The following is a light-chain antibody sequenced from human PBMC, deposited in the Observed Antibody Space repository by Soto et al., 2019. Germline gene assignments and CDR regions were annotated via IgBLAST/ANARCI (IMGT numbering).Light chain of an antibody. V-gene: IGLV3-21*04. CDR1: NIGGKS. Sequence: SYELTQPPSVSVAPGKTARITCGGNNIGGKSVHWYQQKPGQAPVLVIYYDSDRPSGIPERFSGSNSGNTATLTISRVEAXXXXDXXCQVWDSSSDHVVFGGGTKLTVL. J-gene: IGLJ2*01. CDR2: YDS. CDR3: QVWDSSSDHVV.